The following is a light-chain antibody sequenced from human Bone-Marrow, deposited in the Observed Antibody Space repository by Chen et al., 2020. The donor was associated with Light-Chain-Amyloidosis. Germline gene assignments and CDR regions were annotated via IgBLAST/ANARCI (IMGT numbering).Light chain of an antibody. CDR3: QQYNNWPPWT. V-gene: IGKV3-15*01. CDR1: QGVSSS. J-gene: IGKJ1*01. Sequence: EIVMTQSPATLSVSPGERATLSCRASQGVSSSLAWYQQKPGQAPRLRIYGASTRATGIPARFSGSGSGTEFTLTISSLQSEDFAVYYCQQYNNWPPWTFGQGTKVEI. CDR2: GAS.